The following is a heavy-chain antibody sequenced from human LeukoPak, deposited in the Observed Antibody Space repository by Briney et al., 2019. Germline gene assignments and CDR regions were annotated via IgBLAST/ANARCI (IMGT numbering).Heavy chain of an antibody. J-gene: IGHJ4*02. CDR1: GFTFSSYG. D-gene: IGHD4-11*01. Sequence: PGGSLRLSCATSGFTFSSYGFHWVRQAPIKGLEWVAVIWYDGSKKYYADSVKGRFTISRDDSKNTVYLQMDSLRAEDTAMYYCARDRGDYSDYSDFFDAWGQGTWSPSPQ. V-gene: IGHV3-33*01. CDR3: ARDRGDYSDYSDFFDA. CDR2: IWYDGSKK.